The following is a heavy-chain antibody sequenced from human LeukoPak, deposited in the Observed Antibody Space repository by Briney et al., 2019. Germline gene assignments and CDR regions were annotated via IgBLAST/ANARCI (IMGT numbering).Heavy chain of an antibody. J-gene: IGHJ4*02. CDR1: GFTFSSYG. CDR2: ISYDGSNK. D-gene: IGHD2-21*02. V-gene: IGHV3-30*18. CDR3: AKERFVVVTAIPDY. Sequence: GGSLRLSCAASGFTFSSYGMHWVRQAPGKGLEWVAVISYDGSNKYYADSVKGRFTISRDNSKNTLYLQMNSLRAEDTAVYYCAKERFVVVTAIPDYWGQGTLVTVSS.